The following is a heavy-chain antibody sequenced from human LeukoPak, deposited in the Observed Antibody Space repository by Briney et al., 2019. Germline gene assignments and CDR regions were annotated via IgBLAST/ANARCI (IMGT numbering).Heavy chain of an antibody. CDR2: INNKGERT. D-gene: IGHD3-22*01. CDR1: GFTMFNYG. J-gene: IGHJ4*02. CDR3: ARDASRSYYYDTSGPFDY. Sequence: GGSLRLSCAASGFTMFNYGLHWVRQAPGKGLECVAGINNKGERTYYANSVKGRFTISKDNPMNTLYLQLRSLGPEDMAIYYCARDASRSYYYDTSGPFDYWGQGTLVTVFS. V-gene: IGHV3-64*01.